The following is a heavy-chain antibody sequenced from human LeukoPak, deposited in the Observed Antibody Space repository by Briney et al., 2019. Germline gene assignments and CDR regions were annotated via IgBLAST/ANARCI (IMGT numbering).Heavy chain of an antibody. D-gene: IGHD6-13*01. CDR2: ISSNGGRT. J-gene: IGHJ3*02. V-gene: IGHV3-64D*06. CDR1: AFTFSSYV. Sequence: AGSLRLSCSASAFTFSSYVIHWVRQAPGKGLEYVSAISSNGGRTYYADSVKGRFTISRDNSKKALFLQMSSLRAEDTAVYYCAIAAAATEAFDIWGQGTMVTVSS. CDR3: AIAAAATEAFDI.